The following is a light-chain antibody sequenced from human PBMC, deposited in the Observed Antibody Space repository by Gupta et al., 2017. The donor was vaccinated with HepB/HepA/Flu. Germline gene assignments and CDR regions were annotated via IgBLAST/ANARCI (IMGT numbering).Light chain of an antibody. CDR2: VNSDGSH. J-gene: IGLJ3*02. CDR1: SGHATYA. V-gene: IGLV4-69*01. Sequence: QLVLTQSPSASVSLGASVKLTCPLSSGHATYAIAWHQQQSEKGPRYLMKVNSDGSHSKGDGIPDRFSGSSSGAERYLIISRLQAEDEADYYCQTWGTGIWVFGGGTKLTVL. CDR3: QTWGTGIWV.